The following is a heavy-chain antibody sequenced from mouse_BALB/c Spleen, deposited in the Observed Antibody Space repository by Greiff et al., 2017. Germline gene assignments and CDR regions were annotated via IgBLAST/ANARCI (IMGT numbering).Heavy chain of an antibody. V-gene: IGHV1-69*02. D-gene: IGHD1-1*01. CDR3: TRSPICFCGSSAPGFAS. J-gene: IGHJ3*01. CDR1: GYTFTSYW. Sequence: QVQLQQPGAELVRPGASVKLSCKASGYTFTSYWINWVKQRPGQGLEWIGNIYPSDSYTNYNQKFKDKATLTVDKSSSTAYMQLSSPTSEDSAVYYCTRSPICFCGSSAPGFASWGEGTLVTVSA. CDR2: IYPSDSYT.